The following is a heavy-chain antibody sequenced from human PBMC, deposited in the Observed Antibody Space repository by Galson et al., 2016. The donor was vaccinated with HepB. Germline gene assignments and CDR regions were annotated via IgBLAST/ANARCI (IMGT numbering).Heavy chain of an antibody. CDR3: ARDKSFYYYGMDV. Sequence: SLRLSCAASGFTFRSYVTHWVRHPPGKGLEWVAVTSSDERVKFYADSVRGRFTVSRDNSKDTLYLQMTSLSPEDTAVYYCARDKSFYYYGMDVWGQGTTVTVSS. V-gene: IGHV3-30*04. CDR1: GFTFRSYV. CDR2: TSSDERVK. J-gene: IGHJ6*02.